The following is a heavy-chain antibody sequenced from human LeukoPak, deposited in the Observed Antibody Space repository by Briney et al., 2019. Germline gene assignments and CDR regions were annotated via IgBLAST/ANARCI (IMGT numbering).Heavy chain of an antibody. Sequence: GASVKVSCKASGYTFTSYGISWVRQAPGQGREWMGWISAYDDNTNYAQKFQSRVTMTTDRSTSTAYMELRSLRSDDTAVYYCARGRAVRPYNWFDPWGQGTLVTVSS. CDR2: ISAYDDNT. V-gene: IGHV1-18*01. CDR1: GYTFTSYG. D-gene: IGHD6-6*01. CDR3: ARGRAVRPYNWFDP. J-gene: IGHJ5*02.